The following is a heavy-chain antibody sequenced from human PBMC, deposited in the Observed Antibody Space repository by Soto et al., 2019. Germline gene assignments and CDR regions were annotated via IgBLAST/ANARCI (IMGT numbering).Heavy chain of an antibody. CDR2: ISAYNGNT. CDR3: ARDQSRYCSGGSCLKFDP. CDR1: GYTFTSYG. Sequence: ASVKVSCKASGYTFTSYGISWVRQAPGQGLEWMGWISAYNGNTNYAQKLQGRVTMTTDTSTSTAYMELRSLRSDDTAVYYCARDQSRYCSGGSCLKFDPWGQGTLVTVSS. V-gene: IGHV1-18*01. J-gene: IGHJ5*02. D-gene: IGHD2-15*01.